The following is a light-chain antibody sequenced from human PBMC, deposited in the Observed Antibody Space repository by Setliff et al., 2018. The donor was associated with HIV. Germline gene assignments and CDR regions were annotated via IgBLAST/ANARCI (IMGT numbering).Light chain of an antibody. Sequence: QSVLAQPASVYGSPGQSITISCTGTSNDVGRYDLVSWYQQHPARAPKLIIHQATRRPSGVSNRFSGSKSGNVASLTISGLQAEDEADYYCCSNTGSNTFVFGTGTKVTVL. CDR1: SNDVGRYDL. V-gene: IGLV2-23*01. CDR2: QAT. J-gene: IGLJ1*01. CDR3: CSNTGSNTFV.